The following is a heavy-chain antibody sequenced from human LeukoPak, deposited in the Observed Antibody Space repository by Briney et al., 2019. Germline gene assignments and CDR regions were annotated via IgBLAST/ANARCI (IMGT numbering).Heavy chain of an antibody. CDR3: VRSAVSYKYYIYGMDV. J-gene: IGHJ6*02. V-gene: IGHV3-30*03. Sequence: GGSLRLSCEVPRGVLIGHTKQWVRQTLAKALEWLAVISYDGGDTYYGDSVKGRFTISRDTSKSKLFLQMNTLRPDDTAQYYCVRSAVSYKYYIYGMDVWGLGTSVIVSS. D-gene: IGHD2/OR15-2a*01. CDR2: ISYDGGDT. CDR1: RGVLIGHT.